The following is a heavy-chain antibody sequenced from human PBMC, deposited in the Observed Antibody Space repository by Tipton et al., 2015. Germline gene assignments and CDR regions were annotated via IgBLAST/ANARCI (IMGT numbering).Heavy chain of an antibody. D-gene: IGHD3-10*01. V-gene: IGHV3-7*01. CDR3: ARDVNGGYYDL. CDR1: GFSLSTYW. CDR2: TKHDGSEK. J-gene: IGHJ3*01. Sequence: SLRLSCEASGFSLSTYWMSWVRQTPGKGLEWGANTKHDGSEKHYVDSVKGRFTISRDNARTSVYLQTNTLRAEDTAVYYCARDVNGGYYDLWGRGTTVTVSP.